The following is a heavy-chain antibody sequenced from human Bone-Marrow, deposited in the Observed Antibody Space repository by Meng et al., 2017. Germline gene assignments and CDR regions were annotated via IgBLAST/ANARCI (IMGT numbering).Heavy chain of an antibody. Sequence: QVQVKQWGAGLLKPSETLSLTCAVYGGSFSGYYWSWIRQPPGKGLEWIGEINHSGSTNYNPSLKSRVTISVDTSKNQFSLKLSSVTAADTAVYYCARGLRAARPLLFGYWGQGTLVTVSS. J-gene: IGHJ4*02. D-gene: IGHD6-6*01. CDR3: ARGLRAARPLLFGY. CDR1: GGSFSGYY. CDR2: INHSGST. V-gene: IGHV4-34*01.